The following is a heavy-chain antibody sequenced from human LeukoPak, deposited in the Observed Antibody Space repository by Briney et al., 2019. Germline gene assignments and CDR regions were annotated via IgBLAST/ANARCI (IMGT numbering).Heavy chain of an antibody. CDR1: GYTFTSYD. CDR3: ARGPTPRGPSHRSWFDP. D-gene: IGHD3-10*01. CDR2: MNPNSGNT. Sequence: ASVKVSCKASGYTFTSYDINWVRQATGQGLEWMGWMNPNSGNTGYAQKFQGRVTMTRNTSISTAYMELSSLRSEDTAVYYCARGPTPRGPSHRSWFDPWGQGTLVTVSS. V-gene: IGHV1-8*01. J-gene: IGHJ5*02.